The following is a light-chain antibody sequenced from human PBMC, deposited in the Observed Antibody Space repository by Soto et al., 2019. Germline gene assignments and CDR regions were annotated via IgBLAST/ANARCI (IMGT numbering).Light chain of an antibody. CDR3: SSYTSSRTRV. Sequence: QSALTQPASVSGSPGQSIIISCTGTSSDVGGYNYVSWYQQHPGKAPKLMIYDVSNRPSGVSNRFSGSKSGNTASLTISGLQAEDEADYYCSSYTSSRTRVFGTGTKVTVL. CDR2: DVS. V-gene: IGLV2-14*01. CDR1: SSDVGGYNY. J-gene: IGLJ1*01.